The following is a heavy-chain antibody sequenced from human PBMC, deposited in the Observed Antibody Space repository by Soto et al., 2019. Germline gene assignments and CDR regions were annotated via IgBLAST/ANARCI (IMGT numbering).Heavy chain of an antibody. V-gene: IGHV4-39*01. CDR1: GGSVSSNSYS. CDR2: IYSTENT. CDR3: VRGDGDYNDGNGYLARH. D-gene: IGHD5-18*01. Sequence: SETLSLTCTVSGGSVSSNSYSWGWIRQSPGKGLEWIGIIYSTENTYYHPSLLSRVTISADTSMNEFSLRLSSVTAEDTAVYYCVRGDGDYNDGNGYLARHWGQGTLVTVSS. J-gene: IGHJ4*02.